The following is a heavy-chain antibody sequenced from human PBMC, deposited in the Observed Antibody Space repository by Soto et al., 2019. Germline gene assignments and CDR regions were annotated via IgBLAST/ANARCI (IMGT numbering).Heavy chain of an antibody. CDR3: ARLFTRPDDY. CDR1: GGSISSSSYY. Sequence: QLQLQESGPGLVKPSETLSLTCTVSGGSISSSSYYWGWIRQPPGKGLEWIGSIYYSGSTYYNPSLKXXVXIXXDTSKTQFSLKLSSVTAADTAVYYCARLFTRPDDYWGQGTLVTVSS. CDR2: IYYSGST. V-gene: IGHV4-39*01. J-gene: IGHJ4*02. D-gene: IGHD6-6*01.